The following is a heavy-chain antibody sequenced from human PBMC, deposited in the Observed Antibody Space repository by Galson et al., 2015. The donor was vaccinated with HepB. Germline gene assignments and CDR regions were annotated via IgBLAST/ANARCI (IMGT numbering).Heavy chain of an antibody. V-gene: IGHV3-7*01. CDR1: GFTFSNYW. CDR3: ARDFTMVQGVSPSYYYYYYMDV. Sequence: SLRLSCAASGFTFSNYWMSWVRQAPGKGLEWVANIKEDGSEKYYVDSVKGRFTISRDNAKNSLYLQMTSLRAEDSAVYYCARDFTMVQGVSPSYYYYYYMDVWGKGTTVTV. CDR2: IKEDGSEK. D-gene: IGHD3-10*01. J-gene: IGHJ6*03.